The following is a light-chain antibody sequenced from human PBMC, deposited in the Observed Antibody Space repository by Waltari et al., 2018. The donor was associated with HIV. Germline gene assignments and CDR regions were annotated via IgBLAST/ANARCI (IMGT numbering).Light chain of an antibody. CDR3: GTWDSSLSAV. CDR1: SSNIGNNY. Sequence: QSVLTQPPSISAAPGQKVTISCSGSSSNIGNNYVSWYQQLPGTAPKVLIYENNKRPTGIPDRVSGSKAGTSATLGIAGLQTGDEADYYCGTWDSSLSAVFGGGTKLTVL. J-gene: IGLJ2*01. CDR2: ENN. V-gene: IGLV1-51*01.